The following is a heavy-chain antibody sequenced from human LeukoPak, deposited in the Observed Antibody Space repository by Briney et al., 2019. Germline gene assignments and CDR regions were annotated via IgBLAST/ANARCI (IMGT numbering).Heavy chain of an antibody. J-gene: IGHJ4*02. CDR2: INTDGSST. CDR3: ARGGVYSTSAVDY. V-gene: IGHV3-74*01. Sequence: GGSLRLSCAASGFTFSSYWMHWVRQAPGKGLLWVSRINTDGSSTTYADSVKDRFTISRDNAKNTLYLQVNSLRAEDTAVYYCARGGVYSTSAVDYWGQGTLVTVSS. D-gene: IGHD6-6*01. CDR1: GFTFSSYW.